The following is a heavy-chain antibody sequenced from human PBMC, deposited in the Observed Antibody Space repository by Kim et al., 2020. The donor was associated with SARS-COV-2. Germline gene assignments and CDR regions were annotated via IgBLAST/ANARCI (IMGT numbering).Heavy chain of an antibody. Sequence: SETLSLTCTVSGGSISSSSYYWGWIRQPPGKGLEWIGSIYYSGSTYHNPSLKSRVTISVDTSKNHFSLKLSSVTAADTAVYYCARQKYFGIGSNFRYWGQAALLAVSS. V-gene: IGHV4-39*01. CDR2: IYYSGST. D-gene: IGHD3-9*01. J-gene: IGHJ4*02. CDR1: GGSISSSSYY. CDR3: ARQKYFGIGSNFRY.